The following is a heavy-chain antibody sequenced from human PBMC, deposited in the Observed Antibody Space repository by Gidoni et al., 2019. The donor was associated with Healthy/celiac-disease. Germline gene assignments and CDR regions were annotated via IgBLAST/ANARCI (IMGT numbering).Heavy chain of an antibody. J-gene: IGHJ6*02. CDR1: GFTFSSYS. CDR3: ARDSIYDYVWGSYRRVEYYYYGMDV. CDR2: ISSSSSTI. V-gene: IGHV3-48*01. D-gene: IGHD3-16*02. Sequence: EVQLVESGGGLVQPGGSLRLSCAASGFTFSSYSMNWVRPAPGKGLEWVSYISSSSSTIYYADSVKGRFTISRDNAKNSLYLQMNSLRAEDTAVYYCARDSIYDYVWGSYRRVEYYYYGMDVWGQGTTVTVSS.